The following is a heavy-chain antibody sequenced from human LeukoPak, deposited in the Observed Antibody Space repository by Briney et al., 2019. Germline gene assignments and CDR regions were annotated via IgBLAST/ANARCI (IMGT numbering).Heavy chain of an antibody. CDR3: AKDNSGWYFPKAFDI. D-gene: IGHD6-19*01. V-gene: IGHV3-21*04. CDR1: GFTFSSYS. Sequence: GGSLRLSCAASGFTFSSYSMNWVRQAPGKGLEWVSSISSSSSYIYYADSVKGRFTISRDNAKNSLYLQMNSLRVEDTAVYYCAKDNSGWYFPKAFDIRGQGTMVTVSS. CDR2: ISSSSSYI. J-gene: IGHJ3*02.